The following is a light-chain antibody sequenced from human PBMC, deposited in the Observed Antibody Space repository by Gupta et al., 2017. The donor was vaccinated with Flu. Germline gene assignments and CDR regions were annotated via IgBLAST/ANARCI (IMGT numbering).Light chain of an antibody. CDR2: EVS. V-gene: IGLV2-14*01. CDR3: CSYTSSSTRV. J-gene: IGLJ3*02. CDR1: SSEVGGYNY. Sequence: QSALTQPASVSGSPGQSITISCTGTSSEVGGYNYVCWYQQHPGKAPKLMIYEVSNRPAGVSNRFSGSKSGNTASLTISGLQAEDEADYYCCSYTSSSTRVFGGGTKLTVL.